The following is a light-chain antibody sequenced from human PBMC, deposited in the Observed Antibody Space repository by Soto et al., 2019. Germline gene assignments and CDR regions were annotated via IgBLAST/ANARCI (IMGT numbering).Light chain of an antibody. CDR1: LTIGHS. Sequence: DIQMTQSPSSLSASVGDRVTITCRASLTIGHSLSWFQQKAGKPPTLLIYGASALQRGVPARFSGSGSGTEFTLTINKMQREDFATDYWQQTYNLPRTFGQGTKV. V-gene: IGKV1-39*01. CDR2: GAS. J-gene: IGKJ1*01. CDR3: QQTYNLPRT.